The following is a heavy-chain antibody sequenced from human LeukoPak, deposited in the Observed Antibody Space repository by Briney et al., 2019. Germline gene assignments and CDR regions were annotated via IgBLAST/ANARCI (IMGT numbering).Heavy chain of an antibody. CDR3: ARSLQDIWSGYEAPRRPFDQ. V-gene: IGHV4-39*01. Sequence: SETLSLTCTVSGDSFNSRNYYWGWIRQPPGKGLEWIGSLYFTGSTYYNPSLKSRVTISLETAKNQFSLKMISVTGADTAVYYCARSLQDIWSGYEAPRRPFDQWGRGTLVTVTS. D-gene: IGHD6-25*01. J-gene: IGHJ4*02. CDR1: GDSFNSRNYY. CDR2: LYFTGST.